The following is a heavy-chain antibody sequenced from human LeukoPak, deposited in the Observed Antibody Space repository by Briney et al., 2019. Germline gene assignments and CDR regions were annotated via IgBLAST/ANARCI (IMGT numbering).Heavy chain of an antibody. CDR3: ARTLRVQYFDY. D-gene: IGHD3-16*01. V-gene: IGHV4-34*01. J-gene: IGHJ4*02. Sequence: PGVSLRLSCAASGFTFSSYAMSWVRQRPGKGLEWIGEINHSGSTNYNPSLKSRVTISVDTSKNQFSLKLSSVTAADTAVYYCARTLRVQYFDYWGQGTLVTVSS. CDR2: INHSGST. CDR1: GFTFSSYA.